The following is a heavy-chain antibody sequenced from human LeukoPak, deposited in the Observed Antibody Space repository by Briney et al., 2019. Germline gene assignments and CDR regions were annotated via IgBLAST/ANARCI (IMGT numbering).Heavy chain of an antibody. CDR1: GFTFTTYW. CDR2: INQDGSEK. J-gene: IGHJ4*02. CDR3: ARVAKYYYGSETYYFFEH. V-gene: IGHV3-7*01. Sequence: GESLRLSCAASGFTFTTYWMSWVRQAPGKGLEWVANINQDGSEKYFVDSVKGRFTISRDNAKNSLYLQMNSLRVEDTAVYYCARVAKYYYGSETYYFFEHWGQGTPVTASS. D-gene: IGHD3-10*01.